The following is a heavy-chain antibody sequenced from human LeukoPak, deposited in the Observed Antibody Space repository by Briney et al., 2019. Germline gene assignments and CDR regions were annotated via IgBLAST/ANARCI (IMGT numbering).Heavy chain of an antibody. D-gene: IGHD6-13*01. J-gene: IGHJ4*02. CDR3: ASDGQQLALEY. CDR2: IYSGGST. CDR1: GFTVSSNY. Sequence: GGSLRLSCAASGFTVSSNYMSWVRQAPGKGLEWVSVIYSGGSTYYADSVKGRFTISRDNSKNTLYLQMNSLRAEDTAVYYCASDGQQLALEYWGQGTLVTVSS. V-gene: IGHV3-66*01.